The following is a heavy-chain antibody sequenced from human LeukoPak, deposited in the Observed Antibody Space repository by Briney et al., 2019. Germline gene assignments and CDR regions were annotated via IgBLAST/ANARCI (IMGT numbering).Heavy chain of an antibody. D-gene: IGHD2/OR15-2a*01. V-gene: IGHV3-53*01. Sequence: GSLRLSCALSRVPAISGYTSSVCQAPGKGLEWVSIIYNDGSTYYADSMKGRFTISRDNSKNTLYLQVNSLRAEDTAMYYCTRNILFAFDIWGQGTMVTVSS. CDR1: RVPAISGY. CDR2: IYNDGST. CDR3: TRNILFAFDI. J-gene: IGHJ3*02.